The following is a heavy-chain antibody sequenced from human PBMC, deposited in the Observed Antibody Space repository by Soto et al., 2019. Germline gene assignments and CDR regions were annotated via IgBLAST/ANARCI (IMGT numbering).Heavy chain of an antibody. CDR3: ARDVGYCSGGSCPLDY. V-gene: IGHV3-21*01. CDR1: GFTFSSYS. D-gene: IGHD2-15*01. CDR2: ISSSSSYI. J-gene: IGHJ4*02. Sequence: EVQLVASGGGLVKPGGSLRLSCAASGFTFSSYSMNWVRQAPGKGLEWVSSISSSSSYIYYADSVKCRFTISRDNAKHSLYLQMNSLRAEDTAVYYCARDVGYCSGGSCPLDYWGQGTLVTVSS.